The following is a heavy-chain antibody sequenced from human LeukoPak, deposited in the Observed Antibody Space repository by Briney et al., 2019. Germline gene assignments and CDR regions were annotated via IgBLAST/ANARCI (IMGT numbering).Heavy chain of an antibody. CDR1: GGSFSGYY. D-gene: IGHD5-18*01. CDR2: INHSGST. J-gene: IGHJ4*02. V-gene: IGHV4-34*01. Sequence: SETLSLTCAVYGGSFSGYYWSWIRQPPGKGREWIGEINHSGSTNYNPSLKSRVTISVDTSKNQFSLKLSSVAAADTAVYYCARGLGDTAMKRGFEFYYWGQGNLVTVSS. CDR3: ARGLGDTAMKRGFEFYY.